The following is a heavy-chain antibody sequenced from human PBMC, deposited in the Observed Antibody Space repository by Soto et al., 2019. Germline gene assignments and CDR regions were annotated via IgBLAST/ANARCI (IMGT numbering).Heavy chain of an antibody. D-gene: IGHD3-9*01. V-gene: IGHV1-8*01. CDR1: GDTFNNYD. Sequence: ASVKDSCKASGDTFNNYDINWVRQATGQRLEWMGWMNPNSGNTGYTQKFQGRVTMTRDTSIHTAYMELSSLRSEDTAIYYCARAGYFDSRRAFDPWGQGTLVTVS. CDR2: MNPNSGNT. J-gene: IGHJ5*02. CDR3: ARAGYFDSRRAFDP.